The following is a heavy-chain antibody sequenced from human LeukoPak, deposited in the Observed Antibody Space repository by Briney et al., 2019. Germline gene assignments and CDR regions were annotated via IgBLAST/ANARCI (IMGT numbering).Heavy chain of an antibody. CDR1: GFSFSSYG. CDR3: AKDSAYYYDSSGYYYD. V-gene: IGHV3-30*02. J-gene: IGHJ4*02. Sequence: GGSLRLSCAASGFSFSSYGMHWVRQAPGKGLEWVAFIRYDGTNKYYADSVKGRFTISRDNSKNTLYLQINSLRAEDTAMYYCAKDSAYYYDSSGYYYDWGQGTLVTVSS. D-gene: IGHD3-22*01. CDR2: IRYDGTNK.